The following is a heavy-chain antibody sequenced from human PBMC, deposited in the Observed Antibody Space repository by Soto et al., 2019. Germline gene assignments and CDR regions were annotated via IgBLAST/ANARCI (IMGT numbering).Heavy chain of an antibody. CDR1: GGSVSSGSYY. CDR2: IYYSGST. D-gene: IGHD3-22*01. CDR3: AREDYYDSSGYRRDY. J-gene: IGHJ4*02. V-gene: IGHV4-61*01. Sequence: SETLSLTCTVSGGSVSSGSYYWSWIRHPPGKGLEWIGYIYYSGSTNYNPSLKSRVTISVDTSKNQFSLKLSSVTAADTAVYYCAREDYYDSSGYRRDYWGQGTLVTVS.